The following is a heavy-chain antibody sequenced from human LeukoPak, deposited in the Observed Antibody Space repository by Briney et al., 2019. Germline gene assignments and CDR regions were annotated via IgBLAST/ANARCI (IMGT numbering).Heavy chain of an antibody. CDR1: GFTFSSYA. Sequence: GGSLRLSCAASGFTFSSYAISWVRQAPGKGLEWVSAISGSGGSTYYADSVKGRFTISRDNSKNTLYLQMNSTRAEDTAVYYCANGGQSGWYGYFDYWGQGTLVTVSS. D-gene: IGHD6-19*01. CDR2: ISGSGGST. J-gene: IGHJ4*02. V-gene: IGHV3-23*01. CDR3: ANGGQSGWYGYFDY.